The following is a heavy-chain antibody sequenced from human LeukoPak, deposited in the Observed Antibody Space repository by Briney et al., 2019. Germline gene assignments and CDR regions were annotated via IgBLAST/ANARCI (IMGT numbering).Heavy chain of an antibody. V-gene: IGHV1-24*01. D-gene: IGHD1-26*01. CDR3: ATGSIVYDF. CDR2: FDPERGET. CDR1: VHSLTKFS. Sequence: ASVKVSCKVSVHSLTKFSMEWVRQAPGKGLEWMGGFDPERGETIHAQKFQGRFTMTEDTSTDTAYMELNSLTSEDTAVYYCATGSIVYDFWGQGTLVTVSS. J-gene: IGHJ4*02.